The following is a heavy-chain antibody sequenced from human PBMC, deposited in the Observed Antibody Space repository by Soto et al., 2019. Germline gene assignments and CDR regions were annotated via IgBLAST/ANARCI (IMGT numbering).Heavy chain of an antibody. CDR1: AFTFSSYW. J-gene: IGHJ4*02. CDR2: IKQDGSEK. D-gene: IGHD3-16*02. CDR3: ARVIMITFGGVIVPPLDY. V-gene: IGHV3-7*03. Sequence: HHGGSLSHYCASSAFTFSSYWMSWVRQAPGKGLEWVANIKQDGSEKYYVDSVKGRFTMSRDSAKNSLYLQMNSLRAEDTAVYYCARVIMITFGGVIVPPLDYWGQGTLVTVSS.